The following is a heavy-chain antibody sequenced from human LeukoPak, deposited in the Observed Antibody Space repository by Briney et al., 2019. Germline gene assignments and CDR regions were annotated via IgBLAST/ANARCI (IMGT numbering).Heavy chain of an antibody. V-gene: IGHV3-30*18. Sequence: GGSLRLSCAASRFTFNSYGMHWVRQAPGKGLEWVAVISYDGSNKYYADSVKGRFTISRDNSKNTLYLQMNSLRAEDTAVYYCAKDGQSSGYDAHSDYWGQGTLVTVSS. CDR1: RFTFNSYG. J-gene: IGHJ4*02. CDR2: ISYDGSNK. D-gene: IGHD5-12*01. CDR3: AKDGQSSGYDAHSDY.